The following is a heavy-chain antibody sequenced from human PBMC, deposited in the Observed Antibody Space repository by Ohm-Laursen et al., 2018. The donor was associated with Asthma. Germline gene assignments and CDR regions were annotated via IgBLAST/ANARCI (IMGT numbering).Heavy chain of an antibody. Sequence: SPRLSCAASGFTFSSYWMSWVRQAPGKGLEWVASIKQDGSEKYYVDSVKGRFTISRDNAKNSLYLQMNSLRAEDTAVYYCARVGIAVVAVQADYWGQGTLVTVSS. D-gene: IGHD6-19*01. J-gene: IGHJ4*02. V-gene: IGHV3-7*04. CDR1: GFTFSSYW. CDR2: IKQDGSEK. CDR3: ARVGIAVVAVQADY.